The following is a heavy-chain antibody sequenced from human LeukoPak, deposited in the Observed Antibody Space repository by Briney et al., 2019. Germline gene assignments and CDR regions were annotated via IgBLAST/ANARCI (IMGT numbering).Heavy chain of an antibody. J-gene: IGHJ5*02. Sequence: SETLSLTCTVSGGSIGSYYWSWIRQPPGKGLEWIGYIYSSGSTNYNPSLKSRVTISLDTSKNEFSLKLSFVTAAETAVYYCAIGVAASGTGGLSWFDPWGQGTLVTVSS. V-gene: IGHV4-59*01. CDR2: IYSSGST. CDR3: AIGVAASGTGGLSWFDP. CDR1: GGSIGSYY. D-gene: IGHD6-13*01.